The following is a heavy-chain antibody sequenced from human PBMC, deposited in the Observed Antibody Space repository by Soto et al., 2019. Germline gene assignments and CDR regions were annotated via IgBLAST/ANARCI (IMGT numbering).Heavy chain of an antibody. CDR2: INPSGGST. V-gene: IGHV1-46*01. CDR1: GYTFTRYY. D-gene: IGHD6-19*01. Sequence: ASVKVCCKASGYTFTRYYMHWVRQAPGQGLEWMGIINPSGGSTSYAQKFQGRVTMTRDTSTSTVYMELSSLRSEDTAVFYCARSTQWLVRGYYYFDYWGQGTLVTVSS. CDR3: ARSTQWLVRGYYYFDY. J-gene: IGHJ4*02.